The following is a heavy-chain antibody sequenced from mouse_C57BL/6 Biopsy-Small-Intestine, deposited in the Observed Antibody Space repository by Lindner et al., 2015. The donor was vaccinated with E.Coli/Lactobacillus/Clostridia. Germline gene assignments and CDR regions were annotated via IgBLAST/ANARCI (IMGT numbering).Heavy chain of an antibody. D-gene: IGHD2-10*01. CDR2: FHPYDDDT. V-gene: IGHV1-47*01. CDR1: GYPLTSYP. CDR3: TRGPLPDY. J-gene: IGHJ2*01. Sequence: VQLQESGAELVKPGASVKMSCKASGYPLTSYPIEWMRQIHGKSLEWIGNFHPYDDDTKYNEKFRVKATLTVEKSSSTVYLELSRLTSDDSAVYYCTRGPLPDYWGQGTTLTVSS.